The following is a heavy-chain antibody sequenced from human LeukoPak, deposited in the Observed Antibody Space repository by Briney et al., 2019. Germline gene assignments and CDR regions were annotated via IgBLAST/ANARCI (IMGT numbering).Heavy chain of an antibody. CDR3: ARDGVYCSSTSCGSYYYYGMDV. J-gene: IGHJ6*02. CDR1: GFTFSSYG. CDR2: IWYDGSNK. V-gene: IGHV3-33*01. Sequence: GRSLRLSCAASGFTFSSYGMHWVRQAPGKGLEWVAVIWYDGSNKYYADSVKGRFTISRDNAKNSLYLQMNSQRAEDTAVYYCARDGVYCSSTSCGSYYYYGMDVWGQGTTVTVSS. D-gene: IGHD2-2*01.